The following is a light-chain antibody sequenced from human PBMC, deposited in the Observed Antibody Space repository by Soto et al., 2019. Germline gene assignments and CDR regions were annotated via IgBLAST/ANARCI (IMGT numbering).Light chain of an antibody. Sequence: QSVLTQPPSASGTPGQRVTISCSGRSANIGNNYVCWYQQLPGTAPKLLIYSNNQRPSGVPDRFSGSKSGTSASLAISGLRSEDEADYYCCSYAGSSTWVFGGGTKLTVL. V-gene: IGLV1-47*02. CDR1: SANIGNNY. J-gene: IGLJ3*02. CDR3: CSYAGSSTWV. CDR2: SNN.